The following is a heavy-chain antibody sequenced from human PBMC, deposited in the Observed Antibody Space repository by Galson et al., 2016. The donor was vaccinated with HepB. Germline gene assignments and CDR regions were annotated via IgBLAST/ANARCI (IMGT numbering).Heavy chain of an antibody. D-gene: IGHD2-2*01. CDR1: GYTFSTDG. V-gene: IGHV1-18*04. CDR3: VRWDPHCTSATCYSYYSGMDV. Sequence: SVKVSCKASGYTFSTDGISWVRQAPGQGLEWMGWIRAHNGDTKYAQKLQDRLTMTTDTSTSTAYMELRGLRSDDTAVYYCVRWDPHCTSATCYSYYSGMDVWGQGTKVTVSS. CDR2: IRAHNGDT. J-gene: IGHJ6*02.